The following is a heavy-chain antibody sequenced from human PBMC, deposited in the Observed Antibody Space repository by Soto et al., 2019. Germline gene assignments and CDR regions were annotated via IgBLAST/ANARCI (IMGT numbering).Heavy chain of an antibody. D-gene: IGHD3-3*01. V-gene: IGHV3-33*01. J-gene: IGHJ4*02. CDR1: GFIFSSYG. Sequence: QVQLVESGGGVVQPGGSLRLSCAPSGFIFSSYGMHWVRQAPGKGLEWVAVIRYDGSKTYYEDSVKGRFTISRDNSKNTLYLLMNSRRAEDTAVEYCARVKQGRGGYDSPFDYWGQGTLVTVAS. CDR3: ARVKQGRGGYDSPFDY. CDR2: IRYDGSKT.